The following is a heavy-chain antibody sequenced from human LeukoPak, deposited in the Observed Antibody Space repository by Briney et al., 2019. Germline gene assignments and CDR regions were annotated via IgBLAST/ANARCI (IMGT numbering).Heavy chain of an antibody. CDR2: IIPIFGTA. D-gene: IGHD3-10*01. V-gene: IGHV1-69*05. Sequence: SVKVSCKASGGTFSSYAIRWVRQAPGQGIEWMGRIIPIFGTANSAQTLQGRVTITTDESTRTAYMDLSSLGSEDTAVYYCARVGGSGSQPDPWGQGTLVTVSS. CDR3: ARVGGSGSQPDP. J-gene: IGHJ5*02. CDR1: GGTFSSYA.